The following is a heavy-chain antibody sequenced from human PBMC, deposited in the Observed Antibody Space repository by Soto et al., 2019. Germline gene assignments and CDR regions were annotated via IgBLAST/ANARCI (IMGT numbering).Heavy chain of an antibody. D-gene: IGHD1-1*01. V-gene: IGHV4-4*02. J-gene: IGHJ4*02. CDR1: GGSIRRSHS. Sequence: SETLSLTCDVSGGSIRRSHSWSWVRQPPGRALEWIGEIYQNGITNYKPSLKSRVTVSLDKSKNQFSLILTSVTAADTAVYFCARAVALPGLYYFDSWGQGTMVNVSS. CDR3: ARAVALPGLYYFDS. CDR2: IYQNGIT.